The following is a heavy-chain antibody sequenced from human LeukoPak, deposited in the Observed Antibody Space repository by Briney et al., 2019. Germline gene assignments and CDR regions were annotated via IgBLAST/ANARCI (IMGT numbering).Heavy chain of an antibody. CDR2: INSDGSTT. CDR1: GFTFSVYW. V-gene: IGHV3-74*01. Sequence: GGSLRLSCAASGFTFSVYWMHWVRQAPGKGLVWVSNINSDGSTTNYADSVKGRFTVSRDSAKNTLYLQMNSLRAEDTAVYYCTRGGGFRFDYWGQGTLVTVPS. J-gene: IGHJ4*02. D-gene: IGHD6-25*01. CDR3: TRGGGFRFDY.